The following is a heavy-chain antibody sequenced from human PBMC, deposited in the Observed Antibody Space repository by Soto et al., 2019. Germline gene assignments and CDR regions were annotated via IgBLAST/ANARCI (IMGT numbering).Heavy chain of an antibody. J-gene: IGHJ4*02. CDR1: GFTFSSYA. CDR2: ISYDGSNK. CDR3: ARDTTKRPYGYFDY. Sequence: LRLSCAASGFTFSSYAMHWVRQAPGKGLEWVAVISYDGSNKYYADSVKGRFTISRGNSKNTLYLQMNSLRAEDTAVYYCARDTTKRPYGYFDYWGQGTLVTVSS. D-gene: IGHD4-17*01. V-gene: IGHV3-30-3*01.